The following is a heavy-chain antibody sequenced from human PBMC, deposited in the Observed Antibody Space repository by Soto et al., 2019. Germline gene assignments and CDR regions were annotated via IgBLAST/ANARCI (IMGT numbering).Heavy chain of an antibody. CDR1: GFTFSSYG. CDR2: IWYDGSNK. CDR3: ARDGPYYDILTGYGACDY. Sequence: GGSLRLSCAASGFTFSSYGMHWVRQAPGKGLEWVAVIWYDGSNKYYADSVKGRFTISRDNSKNTLYLQMNSLRAEDTAVYYCARDGPYYDILTGYGACDYWGQGTLVTVSS. V-gene: IGHV3-33*01. J-gene: IGHJ4*02. D-gene: IGHD3-9*01.